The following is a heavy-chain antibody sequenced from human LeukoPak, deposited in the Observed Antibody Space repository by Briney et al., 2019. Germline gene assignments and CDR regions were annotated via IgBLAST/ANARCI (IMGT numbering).Heavy chain of an antibody. CDR2: INQDESEK. J-gene: IGHJ5*02. CDR1: GFTFSSNW. Sequence: GGSLRLSCAASGFTFSSNWMSWVRQAPGKGLEWVANINQDESEKYYVDSVKGRFTISRDNAKNSLYLQMSSLRAEDTAVYYCARDFRLNWFDPWGQGTLVTVSS. CDR3: ARDFRLNWFDP. V-gene: IGHV3-7*01.